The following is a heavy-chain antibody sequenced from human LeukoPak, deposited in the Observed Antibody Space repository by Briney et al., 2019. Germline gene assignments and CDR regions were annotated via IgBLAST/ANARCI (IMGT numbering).Heavy chain of an antibody. CDR2: ISASGGST. V-gene: IGHV3-23*01. CDR3: AKIGSDYYYGLGEAYD. CDR1: TFSFSSYA. D-gene: IGHD3-10*01. J-gene: IGHJ4*02. Sequence: GGSLTLSCAPSTFSFSSYAMSWVRHAPGKGLEWVSTISASGGSTYYADSVKGRFTISRDNPKNTLNLQLNSLRAEDTAVYYCAKIGSDYYYGLGEAYDWGQGTPVSVYS.